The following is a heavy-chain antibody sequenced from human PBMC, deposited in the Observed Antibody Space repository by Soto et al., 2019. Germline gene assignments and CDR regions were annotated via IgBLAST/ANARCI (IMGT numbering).Heavy chain of an antibody. CDR1: GFIFGAHA. Sequence: GGSLRLSCAASGFIFGAHAMSWVRQAPGKGLEWVSAINWIGGSTNYVDSMKGRFTISRDNAKNSLYLQMSSLRAEDTALYYCARHGGTPDLYFDYWGQGTPVTVSS. V-gene: IGHV3-20*04. J-gene: IGHJ4*02. CDR3: ARHGGTPDLYFDY. CDR2: INWIGGST. D-gene: IGHD3-16*01.